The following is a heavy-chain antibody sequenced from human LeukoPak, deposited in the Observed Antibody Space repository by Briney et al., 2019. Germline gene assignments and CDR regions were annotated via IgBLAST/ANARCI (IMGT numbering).Heavy chain of an antibody. CDR3: ARNQQLGGHSYYYYGMDV. CDR1: GFTFSRYA. Sequence: GGSLRLSCAASGFTFSRYAMSWVRQAPGKGLEWVSSISDSDDSTYYADSVKGRFTISRDNSKNTLYLQMNSLRAEDTAVYYCARNQQLGGHSYYYYGMDVWGQGTTVTVSS. CDR2: ISDSDDST. J-gene: IGHJ6*02. D-gene: IGHD3-16*01. V-gene: IGHV3-23*01.